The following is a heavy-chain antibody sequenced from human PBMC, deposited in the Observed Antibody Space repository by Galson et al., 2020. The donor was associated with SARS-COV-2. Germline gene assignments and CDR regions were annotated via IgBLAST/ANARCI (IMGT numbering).Heavy chain of an antibody. D-gene: IGHD6-13*01. CDR2: ISSCGTHV. J-gene: IGHJ3*02. V-gene: IGHV3-48*03. Sequence: GGSLRLSCAGSGFIFSDYDMNWVRQGPGKGLDWVSYISSCGTHVYYADSVQGRFTISRDNAKNSLYLQMTSLSAEDTAVYYCASPYLAAASFFGAFDIWGLGTMVTFSS. CDR1: GFIFSDYD. CDR3: ASPYLAAASFFGAFDI.